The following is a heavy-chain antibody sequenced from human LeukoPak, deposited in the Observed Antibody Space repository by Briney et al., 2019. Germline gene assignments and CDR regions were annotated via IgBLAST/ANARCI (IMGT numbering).Heavy chain of an antibody. Sequence: PSQTLSLTCTVSGGFISRGDYYWSWIRQPPGKGLEWIGYIYYSGSTDYNPSLKSRVTISVDTSKNQFSLKLSSVTAADTAVYYCARGKSKFDYWGQGTLVTVSS. J-gene: IGHJ4*02. CDR3: ARGKSKFDY. V-gene: IGHV4-30-4*01. CDR2: IYYSGST. CDR1: GGFISRGDYY.